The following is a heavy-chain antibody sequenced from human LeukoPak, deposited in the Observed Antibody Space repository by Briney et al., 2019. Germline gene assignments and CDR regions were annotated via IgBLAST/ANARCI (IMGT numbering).Heavy chain of an antibody. D-gene: IGHD3-22*01. CDR2: ISGSAGST. Sequence: GGSLRLSCAASGFTFSNAWMSWVRQAPGKGLEWVSAISGSAGSTYYADSVKGRFAISRDNSKNTLNLQMSSLRVEDTAVYFCAKLRYDNRGYSRTHDYWGQGTLVTVSS. V-gene: IGHV3-23*01. CDR1: GFTFSNAW. CDR3: AKLRYDNRGYSRTHDY. J-gene: IGHJ4*02.